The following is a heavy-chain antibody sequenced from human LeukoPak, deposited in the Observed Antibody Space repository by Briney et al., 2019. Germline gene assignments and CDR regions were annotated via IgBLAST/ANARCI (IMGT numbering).Heavy chain of an antibody. V-gene: IGHV3-23*01. CDR2: ISGSGGHT. D-gene: IGHD3-22*01. Sequence: GGSLRLSCAASGFTFSSYAMSWVRQAPGKGLEWVSAISGSGGHTYYPDSVKGRFTISRDNSKSTLYLQLNSLRAEDTAVYYCAQIVSSGYYSSYWNFHLWGRGTLVTVSS. CDR3: AQIVSSGYYSSYWNFHL. CDR1: GFTFSSYA. J-gene: IGHJ2*01.